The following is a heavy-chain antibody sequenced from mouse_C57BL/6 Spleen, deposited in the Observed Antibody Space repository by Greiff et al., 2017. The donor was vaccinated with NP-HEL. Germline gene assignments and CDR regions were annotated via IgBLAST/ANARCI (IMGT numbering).Heavy chain of an antibody. CDR2: IYPGDGDT. D-gene: IGHD2-4*01. CDR1: GYAFSSYW. Sequence: VQLQESGAELVKPGASVKISCKASGYAFSSYWMNWVKQRPGKGLEWIGQIYPGDGDTNYNGKFKGKATLTADKSSSTAYMQLSSLTSEDSAVYFCARSGMITTRYFDYWGQGTTLTVSS. J-gene: IGHJ2*01. V-gene: IGHV1-80*01. CDR3: ARSGMITTRYFDY.